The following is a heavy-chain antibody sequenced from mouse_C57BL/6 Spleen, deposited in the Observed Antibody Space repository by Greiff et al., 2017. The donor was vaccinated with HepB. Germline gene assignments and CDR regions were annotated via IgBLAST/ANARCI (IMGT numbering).Heavy chain of an antibody. CDR2: ISNGGGST. CDR1: GFTFSDYY. Sequence: EVQLVESGGGLVQPGGSLKLSCAASGFTFSDYYMYWVRQTPEKRLEWVAYISNGGGSTYYPDTVKGRFTISRDNAKNTLYLQMSRLKSEDTAMYYCARQRLFMGGAMDYWGQGTSVTVSS. D-gene: IGHD1-1*01. CDR3: ARQRLFMGGAMDY. V-gene: IGHV5-12*01. J-gene: IGHJ4*01.